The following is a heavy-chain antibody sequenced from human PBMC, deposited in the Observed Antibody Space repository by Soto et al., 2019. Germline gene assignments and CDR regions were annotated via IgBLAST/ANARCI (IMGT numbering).Heavy chain of an antibody. CDR1: GYTFTSYG. CDR3: ARDPLPYCTNGVCSFDP. CDR2: ISAYNGNT. V-gene: IGHV1-18*01. J-gene: IGHJ5*02. Sequence: ASVKVSCKASGYTFTSYGISWVRQAPGQGLEWMGWISAYNGNTNYAQKLQGRVTMTTDTSTSTAYMEPRSLRSDDTAVYYCARDPLPYCTNGVCSFDPWGQGTLVTVSS. D-gene: IGHD2-8*01.